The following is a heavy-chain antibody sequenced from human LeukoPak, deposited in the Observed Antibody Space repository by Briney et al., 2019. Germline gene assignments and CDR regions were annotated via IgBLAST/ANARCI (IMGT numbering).Heavy chain of an antibody. V-gene: IGHV3-7*05. CDR2: IKQDGSEE. J-gene: IGHJ4*02. CDR1: GFTFRNYR. Sequence: GGSLRLSCAVSGFTFRNYRMNWVRKAPGKGLGWVANIKQDGSEEYYVDSVKGRFTISRDNAKNSLYLQMNSLRAEDTAVYYCARGRQCLTKGYFDYWGQGTLVTVSS. D-gene: IGHD6-19*01. CDR3: ARGRQCLTKGYFDY.